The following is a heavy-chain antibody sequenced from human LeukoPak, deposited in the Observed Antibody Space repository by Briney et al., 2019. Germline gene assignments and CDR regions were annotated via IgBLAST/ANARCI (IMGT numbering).Heavy chain of an antibody. CDR2: IIPIFATA. CDR3: ARDLEGLLFGGGDYDILGD. D-gene: IGHD3-9*01. CDR1: GGTFSSYA. Sequence: VASVKVSCKASGGTFSSYAISWVRQAPGQGLEWMGRIIPIFATANYAQKFQGRVTITTDESTSTAYMELSSLRSEDTAVYYCARDLEGLLFGGGDYDILGDWGQGTLVTVSS. J-gene: IGHJ4*02. V-gene: IGHV1-69*05.